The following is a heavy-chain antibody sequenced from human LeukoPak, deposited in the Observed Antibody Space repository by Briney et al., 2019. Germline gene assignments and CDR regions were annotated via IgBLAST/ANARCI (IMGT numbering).Heavy chain of an antibody. V-gene: IGHV4-59*01. CDR3: ARDQPKTPTVTTPWFDP. J-gene: IGHJ5*02. D-gene: IGHD4-11*01. CDR1: GGSISSYY. CDR2: IYYSGST. Sequence: SETLSLTCTVSGGSISSYYWSWIRQPPGKGLEWIGYIYYSGSTNYNPSLKSRVTISVDTSKNQFSLKLSSVTAADTAVYYCARDQPKTPTVTTPWFDPWGQGTLVTVSS.